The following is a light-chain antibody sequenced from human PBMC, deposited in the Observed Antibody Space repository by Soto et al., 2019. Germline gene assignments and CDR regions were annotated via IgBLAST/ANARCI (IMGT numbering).Light chain of an antibody. CDR1: QSVSSSY. CDR2: GAS. V-gene: IGKV3-20*01. J-gene: IGKJ3*01. CDR3: QHQG. Sequence: EIVFTQSPGTLSLSPGERATLSCRASQSVSSSYLAWYQQKPGQAPRLLIYGASSRATGIPDRFSGSGSGTDFTLTISRLEPEDFAVYYCQHQGFGPGTKVDIK.